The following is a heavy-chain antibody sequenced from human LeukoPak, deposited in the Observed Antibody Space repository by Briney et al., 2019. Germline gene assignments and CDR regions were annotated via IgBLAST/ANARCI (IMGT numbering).Heavy chain of an antibody. Sequence: ASVKVSCKAFAFSFVSFGFNWVRQAPGQGLEWMGWISAYNGDTKYAQKFQGRVNLTTDTSTSTAYMELRSLRSDDTAVYYCGRGTWETAARPYSFDTWGQGTLVTVTS. J-gene: IGHJ4*02. CDR1: AFSFVSFG. CDR2: ISAYNGDT. D-gene: IGHD1-26*01. CDR3: GRGTWETAARPYSFDT. V-gene: IGHV1-18*01.